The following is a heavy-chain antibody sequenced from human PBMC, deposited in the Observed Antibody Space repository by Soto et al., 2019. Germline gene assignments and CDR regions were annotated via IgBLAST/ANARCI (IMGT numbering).Heavy chain of an antibody. D-gene: IGHD3-10*01. Sequence: GGSLRLSCAASGFGFIHYAMHWCRHPPGKGLEWVALISYDGENQYFTDSVRGRFTISRDNSKTAVYLEMNDLRLDDTATYYCVSPHSESSNAFDLWGQGTLVTVSS. CDR1: GFGFIHYA. J-gene: IGHJ5*02. V-gene: IGHV3-30*04. CDR3: VSPHSESSNAFDL. CDR2: ISYDGENQ.